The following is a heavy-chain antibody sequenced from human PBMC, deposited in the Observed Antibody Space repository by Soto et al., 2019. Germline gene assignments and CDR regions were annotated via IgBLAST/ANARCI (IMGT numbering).Heavy chain of an antibody. CDR1: GGSVSSSNW. V-gene: IGHV4-4*02. CDR3: ARVPGVVVSADDAFDI. CDR2: IDHSGSA. Sequence: QVQLQESRRGLVKPSGTLSLTCAVSGGSVSSSNWWSWVRQSPGKGLEWMGEIDHSGSAHYNPSLTSRATTCLDKSKNQYSLRRTSVTAADTAVYYCARVPGVVVSADDAFDIWGPATRVIVSS. D-gene: IGHD2-21*02. J-gene: IGHJ3*02.